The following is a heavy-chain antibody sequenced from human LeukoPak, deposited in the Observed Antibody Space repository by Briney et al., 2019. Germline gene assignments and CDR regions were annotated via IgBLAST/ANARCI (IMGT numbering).Heavy chain of an antibody. CDR2: INPNSGGT. CDR3: ARGSDYRDYGYFDY. CDR1: GYTFTGYY. J-gene: IGHJ4*02. V-gene: IGHV1-2*06. Sequence: ASVKVSCKASGYTFTGYYMHWVRQAPGQGLEWMGRINPNSGGTNYAQKFQGRVTMTRDTSISTAYMELSRLRSDDTAVYYCARGSDYRDYGYFDYWGQGTLVTVSS. D-gene: IGHD4-17*01.